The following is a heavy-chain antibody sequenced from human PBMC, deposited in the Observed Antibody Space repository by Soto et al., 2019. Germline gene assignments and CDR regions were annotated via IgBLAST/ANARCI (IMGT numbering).Heavy chain of an antibody. J-gene: IGHJ4*02. CDR2: ISGSGGNT. Sequence: EVQVLDSGGGLVQPGGSLRLSCAASGFTFSTYPMSWVRQAPGKGLEWVSIISGSGGNTDYADSVKGRFTMSRDNSKNTLYLQMNSLRAEDTAVYYCAKVSLRYSGSYFDYWGQGTLGTVSS. CDR3: AKVSLRYSGSYFDY. CDR1: GFTFSTYP. D-gene: IGHD1-26*01. V-gene: IGHV3-23*01.